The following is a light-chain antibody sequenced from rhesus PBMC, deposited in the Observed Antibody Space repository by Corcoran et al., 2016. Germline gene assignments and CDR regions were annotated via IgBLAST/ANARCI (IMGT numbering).Light chain of an antibody. CDR1: QSVSSY. CDR3: QKYTSSPLT. V-gene: IGKV3-53*01. J-gene: IGKJ4*01. CDR2: DAA. Sequence: QVILTQSPATLSLSPGERATLFCSASQSVSSYLAWYQQKPGQAPRLLSYDAARRATGIPDRFRGRGAATEFTLTIRSQEPEDFALYYCQKYTSSPLTFGGGAKVEI.